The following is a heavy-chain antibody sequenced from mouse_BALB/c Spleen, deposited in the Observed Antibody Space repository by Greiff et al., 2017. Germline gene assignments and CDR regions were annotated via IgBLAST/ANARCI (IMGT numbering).Heavy chain of an antibody. CDR3: TRGRERFAMDY. V-gene: IGHV1-69*02. J-gene: IGHJ4*01. CDR1: GYTFTSYW. Sequence: VQLQQPGAELVRPVASVKLSCKASGYTFTSYWINWVKQRPGQGLEWIGNIYPSDSYTNYNQKFKDKATLTVDKSSSTAYMQLSSPTSEDSAVYYCTRGRERFAMDYWGQGTSVTVSS. CDR2: IYPSDSYT.